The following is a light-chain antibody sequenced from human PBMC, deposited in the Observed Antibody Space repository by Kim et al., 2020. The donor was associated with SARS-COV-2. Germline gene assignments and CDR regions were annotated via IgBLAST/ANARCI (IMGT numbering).Light chain of an antibody. CDR1: QDIRNS. Sequence: DIQMTQSPSSLSASVGDRVTITCQASQDIRNSLNWYQHKPGKGPKLLISEASNLDTGVPSRFSASGTGTHFTFLISSLQPEDFATYYCQQHDDLPITFGQGTRLEIK. CDR2: EAS. V-gene: IGKV1-33*01. CDR3: QQHDDLPIT. J-gene: IGKJ5*01.